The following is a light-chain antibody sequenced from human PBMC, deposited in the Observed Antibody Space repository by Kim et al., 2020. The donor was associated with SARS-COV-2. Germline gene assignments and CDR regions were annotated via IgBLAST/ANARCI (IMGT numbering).Light chain of an antibody. J-gene: IGLJ3*02. CDR1: SSDVGSYNL. CDR3: CSYAGSSTLV. V-gene: IGLV2-23*02. CDR2: EVS. Sequence: GQSITISCTGTSSDVGSYNLVSWYQQHPGKAPKLMIYEVSKRPSGVSNRFSGSKSGNTASLTISGLQAEDEADYYCCSYAGSSTLVFGGGTKLTVL.